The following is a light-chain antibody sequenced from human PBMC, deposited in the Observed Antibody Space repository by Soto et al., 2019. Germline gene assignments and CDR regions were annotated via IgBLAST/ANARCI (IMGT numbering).Light chain of an antibody. CDR1: QSVSSY. Sequence: EIVLTQSPATLYLSPGERATLSCRASQSVSSYLAWYQQKPGQAPRLLIYDASNRATGIPARFSGSGSGTDFTLTISSLEPEDLAVYYCQQRSNSWTFGQGTKVEIK. V-gene: IGKV3-11*01. J-gene: IGKJ1*01. CDR3: QQRSNSWT. CDR2: DAS.